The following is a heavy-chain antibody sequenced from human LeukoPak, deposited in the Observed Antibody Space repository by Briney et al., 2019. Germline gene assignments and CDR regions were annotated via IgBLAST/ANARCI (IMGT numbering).Heavy chain of an antibody. D-gene: IGHD3-3*01. CDR3: ARTARFNKNFDY. CDR1: GFTFSSSA. V-gene: IGHV3-7*01. CDR2: IKQDGSEK. Sequence: PGGSLRLSCAASGFTFSSSAMSWVRQAPGKGLEWVANIKQDGSEKYYVDSVKGRFTISRDNAKNSLYLQMNSLRAEDTAVYYCARTARFNKNFDYWGQGTLVTVSS. J-gene: IGHJ4*02.